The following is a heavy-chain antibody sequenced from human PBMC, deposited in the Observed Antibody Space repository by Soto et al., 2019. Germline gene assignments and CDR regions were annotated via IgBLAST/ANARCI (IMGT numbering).Heavy chain of an antibody. J-gene: IGHJ6*02. V-gene: IGHV4-39*01. CDR2: IYYSGST. Sequence: PSETLSLTCTVSGGSISSSSYYWGWIRQPPGKGLEWIGSIYYSGSTYYNPSLKSRVTISVDTSKNQFSLKLSSVTAADTAVYYCARHLGQRYCSSTSCYSYYYYGMDVWGQGTTVTVSS. CDR3: ARHLGQRYCSSTSCYSYYYYGMDV. D-gene: IGHD2-2*01. CDR1: GGSISSSSYY.